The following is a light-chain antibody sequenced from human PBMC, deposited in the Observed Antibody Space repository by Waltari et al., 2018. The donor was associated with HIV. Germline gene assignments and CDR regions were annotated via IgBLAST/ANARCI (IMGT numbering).Light chain of an antibody. CDR2: DVS. CDR3: CSYAGSYTLYV. CDR1: SRDVGGYNY. J-gene: IGLJ1*01. V-gene: IGLV2-11*01. Sequence: QSALTQPRSVSGSPGQSVTISCTGTSRDVGGYNYVPWYQQHPGKAPKLMIYDVSKRPSGVPDRFSGSKSGNTASLTISGLQAEDEADYYCCSYAGSYTLYVFGTGTKVTVL.